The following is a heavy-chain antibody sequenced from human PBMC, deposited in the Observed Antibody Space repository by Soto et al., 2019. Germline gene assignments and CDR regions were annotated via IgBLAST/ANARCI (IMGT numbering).Heavy chain of an antibody. V-gene: IGHV3-13*01. CDR2: IGAGGDT. D-gene: IGHD2-8*01. CDR3: AREAPGCPNGECYNYPDY. J-gene: IGHJ4*02. CDR1: GFSFSTYD. Sequence: GGSLRLSCAASGFSFSTYDFHWVRQPQGKGLEWVSAIGAGGDTYYAGSVKGRFTISRENAKNSVYLQMDSLTAGDTAVYYCAREAPGCPNGECYNYPDYWGQGTLVTVSS.